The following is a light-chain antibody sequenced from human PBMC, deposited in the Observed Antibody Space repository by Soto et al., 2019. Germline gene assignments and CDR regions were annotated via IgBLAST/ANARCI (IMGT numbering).Light chain of an antibody. Sequence: IQLTQSPSSLSAYVGDRVTISCRASQGIANFLAWYQQKPGKAHKLLIYGASTLQSGVPSRFSGSGSGTDFTLTISSLEPEDFATYYCQQLNSLPFPFGPGATVAIK. CDR3: QQLNSLPFP. J-gene: IGKJ3*01. CDR2: GAS. V-gene: IGKV1-9*01. CDR1: QGIANF.